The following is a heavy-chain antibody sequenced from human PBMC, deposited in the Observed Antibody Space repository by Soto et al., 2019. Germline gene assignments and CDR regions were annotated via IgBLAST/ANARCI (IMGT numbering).Heavy chain of an antibody. CDR2: IYFSGSA. J-gene: IGHJ4*02. D-gene: IGHD5-12*01. Sequence: QVQLQESGPGLVKPSQTLSLTCTVSGGSITNGNSYWTWIRQHPGQGLEWMGYIYFSGSAYYNPSLTSRLTISLATSKNQFSLKLTSVTAADTAVYYCARWATGVATLDYWGQGTLVTVSS. V-gene: IGHV4-31*03. CDR1: GGSITNGNSY. CDR3: ARWATGVATLDY.